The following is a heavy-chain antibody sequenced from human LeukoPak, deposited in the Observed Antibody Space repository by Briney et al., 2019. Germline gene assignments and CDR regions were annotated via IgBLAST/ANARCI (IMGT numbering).Heavy chain of an antibody. V-gene: IGHV3-21*04. CDR1: GFTFSSYS. J-gene: IGHJ4*02. CDR3: AKDSRIWEGVDY. D-gene: IGHD3-16*01. Sequence: GGSLRLSCAASGFTFSSYSMNWVRQAPGKGLEWVSSISSSSSYIYYADSVKGRFTISRDNAKNSLYLQMNSLRAEDTALYYCAKDSRIWEGVDYWGQGTLVTVSS. CDR2: ISSSSSYI.